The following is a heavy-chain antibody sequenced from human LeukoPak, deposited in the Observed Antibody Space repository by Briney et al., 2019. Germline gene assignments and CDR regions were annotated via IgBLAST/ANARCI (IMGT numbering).Heavy chain of an antibody. D-gene: IGHD3-10*01. CDR3: AKRGPGSPQSGKYYFDY. Sequence: GGSLRPSCAASGFTFSTYGMTWVRQAPGKGLEWVAAISGSAVTFYGDSVKGRFTVSRDNSKKMVYLQMNSLTAEDTAVYYCAKRGPGSPQSGKYYFDYWGQGMLVTVSP. CDR2: ISGSAVT. CDR1: GFTFSTYG. J-gene: IGHJ4*02. V-gene: IGHV3-23*01.